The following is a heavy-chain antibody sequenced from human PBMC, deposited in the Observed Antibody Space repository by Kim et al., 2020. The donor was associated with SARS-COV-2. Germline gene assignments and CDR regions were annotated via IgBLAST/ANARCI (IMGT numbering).Heavy chain of an antibody. Sequence: SETLSLTCTVSGGSISSGSDYWGWIRQPPGKGLEWIGSIFYTGSTYYNPSLKSRVTISVDTSKNQFSQKVRSVTAADTAVYYCARADTRYYYYAMDVWGQGTTVTVSS. V-gene: IGHV4-39*07. CDR3: ARADTRYYYYAMDV. J-gene: IGHJ6*02. CDR1: GGSISSGSDY. CDR2: IFYTGST.